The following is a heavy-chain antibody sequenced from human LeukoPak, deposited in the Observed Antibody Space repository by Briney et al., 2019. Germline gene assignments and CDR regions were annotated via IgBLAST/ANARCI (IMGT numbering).Heavy chain of an antibody. D-gene: IGHD4-17*01. CDR2: LYHPDST. Sequence: SETLSLTCAVSGYPINNAYYWVWIWQPPGKGLEWIGSLYHPDSTYYNPSLKSRVTMSVDTSRNQFSLKLSFVTAADTAVYYCARHYDSYFYYYLDLWGTGTTVTVSS. CDR3: ARHYDSYFYYYLDL. J-gene: IGHJ6*03. CDR1: GYPINNAYY. V-gene: IGHV4-38-2*01.